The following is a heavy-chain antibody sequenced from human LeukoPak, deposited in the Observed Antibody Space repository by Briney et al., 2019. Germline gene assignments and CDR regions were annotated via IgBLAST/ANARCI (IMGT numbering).Heavy chain of an antibody. Sequence: GGSLRLSCAASGFTVSSNYMSWVRQAPGKGLEWGSVIYSGGSTYYADSVKGRFTISRHNSKNTLYLQMNSLRAEDTAVYYCARGTLYSPEDYWGQGTLVTVSS. CDR3: ARGTLYSPEDY. CDR2: IYSGGST. D-gene: IGHD2-8*01. J-gene: IGHJ4*02. CDR1: GFTVSSNY. V-gene: IGHV3-53*04.